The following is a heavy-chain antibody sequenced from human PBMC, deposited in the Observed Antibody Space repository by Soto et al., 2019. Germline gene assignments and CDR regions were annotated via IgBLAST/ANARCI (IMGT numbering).Heavy chain of an antibody. CDR1: GFAFSSYA. CDR2: ISDSGSGT. Sequence: PGGSLRLSCAASGFAFSSYAMSWVRQAPGKGLEWVSAISDSGSGTYYADSVKGRFTISRDNSKNTLYLQMDSLRAEDTALYYCEKDSSGKYGVFDYWGQGPLVTVSS. J-gene: IGHJ4*02. D-gene: IGHD6-19*01. CDR3: EKDSSGKYGVFDY. V-gene: IGHV3-23*01.